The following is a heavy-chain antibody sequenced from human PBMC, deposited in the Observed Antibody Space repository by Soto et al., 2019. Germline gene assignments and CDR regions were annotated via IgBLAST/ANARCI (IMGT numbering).Heavy chain of an antibody. V-gene: IGHV6-1*01. CDR1: GDSVSTNSAT. D-gene: IGHD2-2*01. CDR2: TYYRSKWYN. Sequence: SQTLSLTCAISGDSVSTNSATWDCIRQSPSRGLEWLGRTYYRSKWYNDYAVSVKGRITINPDTSNNQVSLQLNSVTPDDTAVYYCARLVGNSWLDSWGQGTLVTVSS. J-gene: IGHJ5*01. CDR3: ARLVGNSWLDS.